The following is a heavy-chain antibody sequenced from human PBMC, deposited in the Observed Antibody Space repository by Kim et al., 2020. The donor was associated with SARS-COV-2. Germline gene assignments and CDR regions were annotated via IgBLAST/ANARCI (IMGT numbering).Heavy chain of an antibody. CDR3: ARSPYSSSANIYFDY. CDR1: GYTFTGYY. V-gene: IGHV1-2*06. Sequence: ASVKVSCKASGYTFTGYYMHWVRQAPGQGLEWMGRINPNSGGTNYAQKFQGRVTMTRDTSISTAYMELSRLRSDDTAVYYCARSPYSSSANIYFDYWGQGTLVTVSS. D-gene: IGHD6-6*01. CDR2: INPNSGGT. J-gene: IGHJ4*02.